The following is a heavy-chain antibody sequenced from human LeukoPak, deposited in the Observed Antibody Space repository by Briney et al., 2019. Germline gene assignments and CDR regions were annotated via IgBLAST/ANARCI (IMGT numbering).Heavy chain of an antibody. V-gene: IGHV1-2*02. CDR3: ARDELSNLDY. J-gene: IGHJ4*02. Sequence: GAPLKISCKASGYPFTGYYMHWVRQAPGQGLEWMGWINPNSGGTNYAQKFQGRVTMTRDTSISTAYMELSRLRPDDTAVYYCARDELSNLDYWGQGTLVTVSS. D-gene: IGHD4-11*01. CDR2: INPNSGGT. CDR1: GYPFTGYY.